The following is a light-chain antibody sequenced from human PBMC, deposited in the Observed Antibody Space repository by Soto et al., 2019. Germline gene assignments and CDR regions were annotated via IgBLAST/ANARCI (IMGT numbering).Light chain of an antibody. J-gene: IGKJ1*01. CDR3: QQRSNLPPIT. CDR2: DAS. CDR1: QSVSSY. Sequence: EIVLTQSPATLSLSPGERATLSCRASQSVSSYLAWYQQKPGQAPRLLIYDASNRATGIPARFSGSGSGTDFTLTISSLEPEDFAVYYCQQRSNLPPITFGQGTKVDIK. V-gene: IGKV3-11*01.